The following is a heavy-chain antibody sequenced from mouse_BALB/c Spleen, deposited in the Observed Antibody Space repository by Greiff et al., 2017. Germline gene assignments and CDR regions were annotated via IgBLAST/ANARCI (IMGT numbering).Heavy chain of an antibody. V-gene: IGHV1-69*02. CDR1: GYTFTSYW. CDR2: IDPSDSYT. Sequence: QVQLQQPGAELVKPGASVKLSCKASGYTFTSYWMHWVKQRPGQGPEWIGEIDPSDSYTNYNQKFKGKATLTVDKSSSTAYMQLSSLTSEDSAVYYCARRGDGYYAMDYWDQGASVTDSS. D-gene: IGHD2-3*01. J-gene: IGHJ4*01. CDR3: ARRGDGYYAMDY.